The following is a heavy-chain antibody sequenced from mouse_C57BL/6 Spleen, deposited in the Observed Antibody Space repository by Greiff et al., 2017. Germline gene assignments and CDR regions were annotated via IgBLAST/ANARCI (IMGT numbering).Heavy chain of an antibody. Sequence: VQLKESGPELVKPGASVKMSCKASGYTFTDYNMHWVKQSHGKSLGWIGYINPNNGGTSYNQKFKGKATLTVNKSSSTAYMELRSLTSEDSAVYYCARRVYYGSSYWYFDVWGTGTTVTVSS. V-gene: IGHV1-22*01. D-gene: IGHD1-1*01. J-gene: IGHJ1*03. CDR2: INPNNGGT. CDR1: GYTFTDYN. CDR3: ARRVYYGSSYWYFDV.